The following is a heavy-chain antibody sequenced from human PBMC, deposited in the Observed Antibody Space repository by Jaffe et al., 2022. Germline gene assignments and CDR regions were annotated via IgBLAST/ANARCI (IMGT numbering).Heavy chain of an antibody. V-gene: IGHV3-23*01. CDR2: ISGSGGST. D-gene: IGHD3-16*02. CDR3: AKDRVITFGGVIVPHVNWFDP. Sequence: EVQLLESGGGLVQPGGSLRLSCAASGFTFSSYAMSWVRQAPGKGLEWVSAISGSGGSTYYADSVKGRFTISRDNSKNTLYLQMNSLRAEDTAVYYCAKDRVITFGGVIVPHVNWFDPWGQGTLVTVSS. CDR1: GFTFSSYA. J-gene: IGHJ5*02.